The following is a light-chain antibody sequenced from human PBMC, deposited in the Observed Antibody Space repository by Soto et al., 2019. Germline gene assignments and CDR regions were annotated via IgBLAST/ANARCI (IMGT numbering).Light chain of an antibody. CDR1: QSVSSY. V-gene: IGKV3-11*01. CDR2: DAS. Sequence: EIVLTQSPATLSLSPGERATLSCRASQSVSSYLAWYQQRPGQAPRLLIYDASSRATGIPARFSGSGSGTDFTLTIISLEPEDFAVYYCQQRSNWPAVTFGPGTQVDIK. J-gene: IGKJ3*01. CDR3: QQRSNWPAVT.